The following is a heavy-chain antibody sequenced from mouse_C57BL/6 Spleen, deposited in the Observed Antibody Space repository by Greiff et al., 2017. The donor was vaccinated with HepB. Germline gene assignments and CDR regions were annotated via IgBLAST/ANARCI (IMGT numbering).Heavy chain of an antibody. CDR1: GYTFTSYW. D-gene: IGHD2-3*01. CDR2: IDPSDSYT. CDR3: ALYDGYLFAY. Sequence: QVQLKESGAELVKPGASVKLSCKASGYTFTSYWMQWVKQRPGQGLEWIGEIDPSDSYTNYNQKFKGKATLTVDTSSSTAYMQLSSLTSEDSAVYYCALYDGYLFAYWGQGTLVTVSA. V-gene: IGHV1-50*01. J-gene: IGHJ3*01.